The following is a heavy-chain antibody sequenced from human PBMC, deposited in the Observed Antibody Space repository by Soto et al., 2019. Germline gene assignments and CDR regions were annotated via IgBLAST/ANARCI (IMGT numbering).Heavy chain of an antibody. CDR2: SSGSGDST. CDR3: AVRKTGSCFGY. V-gene: IGHV3-23*01. D-gene: IGHD1-26*01. CDR1: GLTFMTDA. Sequence: GSLWLTGAAGGLTFMTDAISCVRQAPGKGLEWVSASSGSGDSTYYRDPVQRRFTLSSDNPKNTPYRQMNSVRAEDMAAYYCAVRKTGSCFGYWGQGTLVTRSS. J-gene: IGHJ4*02.